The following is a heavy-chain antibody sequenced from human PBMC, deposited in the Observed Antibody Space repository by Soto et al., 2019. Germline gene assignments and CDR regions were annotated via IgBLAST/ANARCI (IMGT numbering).Heavy chain of an antibody. J-gene: IGHJ5*02. Sequence: SXTLSLTCTVSGGSIDSYYWTWIRQPPGKGLEWIGYVYYTGTTTYSPSLKSRVTISVDTSMNQISLKLSSVTAADTAFYYCARLGGYYQSLDTWGQGTLVTVSS. CDR2: VYYTGTT. CDR3: ARLGGYYQSLDT. D-gene: IGHD3-22*01. V-gene: IGHV4-59*08. CDR1: GGSIDSYY.